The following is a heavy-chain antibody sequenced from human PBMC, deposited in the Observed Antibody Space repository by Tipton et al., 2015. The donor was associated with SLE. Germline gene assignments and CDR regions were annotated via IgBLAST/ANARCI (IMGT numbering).Heavy chain of an antibody. J-gene: IGHJ4*02. CDR1: GGSFSGYY. CDR2: INHSGST. Sequence: GLVKPSETLSLTCAVYGGSFSGYYWSWIRQPPGKGLEWIGEINHSGSTNYNPSLKSRVTISVDTSKNQFSLKLSSVTAADTAVYYCARGSRITIFGVVQYYFDYWGQGTLVTVSS. V-gene: IGHV4-34*01. D-gene: IGHD3-3*01. CDR3: ARGSRITIFGVVQYYFDY.